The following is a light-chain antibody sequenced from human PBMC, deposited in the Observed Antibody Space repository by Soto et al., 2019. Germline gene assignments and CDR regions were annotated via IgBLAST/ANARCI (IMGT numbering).Light chain of an antibody. Sequence: QPVLTQPPSVSAAPGQKVTISCSGSSSNIGNNYVSWYQQLPGTAPKLLIYDNSMRPSRIPDRFSGSKSGTSATLGITGLQTGDEADYYCGTWDSSLSVWVFGGGTKLTVL. J-gene: IGLJ3*02. CDR1: SSNIGNNY. CDR2: DNS. CDR3: GTWDSSLSVWV. V-gene: IGLV1-51*01.